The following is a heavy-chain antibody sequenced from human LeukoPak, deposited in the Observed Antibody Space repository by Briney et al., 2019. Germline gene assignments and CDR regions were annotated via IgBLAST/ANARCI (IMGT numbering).Heavy chain of an antibody. Sequence: GASVKVSGKASGYTFTNYDIYWVRQATGQGLEWMGWMNPNSGNTGYAQKFQGRVTMTRNTSISTAYMELSSLRSEDTALYYCARDIAGATKGGWFDTWGQGTPVTVSS. CDR1: GYTFTNYD. J-gene: IGHJ5*02. CDR3: ARDIAGATKGGWFDT. CDR2: MNPNSGNT. D-gene: IGHD1-26*01. V-gene: IGHV1-8*01.